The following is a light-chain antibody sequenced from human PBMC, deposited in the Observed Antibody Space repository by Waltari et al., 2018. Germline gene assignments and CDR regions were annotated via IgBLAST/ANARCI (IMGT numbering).Light chain of an antibody. CDR3: AAWDSSLNSVL. J-gene: IGLJ2*01. CDR1: NSNIGNNY. V-gene: IGLV1-47*02. CDR2: YNN. Sequence: QSVLTQPPSASGAPGQSVTIPCPGKNSNIGNNYVYWYQQLPGTAPKLLISYNNQRPSGVPDRFSGSKSGTSASLAITGLRSEDEADYYCAAWDSSLNSVLFGGGTRLTVL.